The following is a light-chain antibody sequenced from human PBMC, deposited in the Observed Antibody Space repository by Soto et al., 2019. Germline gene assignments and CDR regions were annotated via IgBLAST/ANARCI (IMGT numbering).Light chain of an antibody. Sequence: QSVLSQTPSVSGTLGQRVTISCSGSNSNIEGNAVNWYQQVPGTAPKLLIYNNNHRPSGVSDRFSGSESGTSASLAISGLQSADETDYYCAAWDDSRNAWVFGGGTKLTVL. CDR3: AAWDDSRNAWV. CDR2: NNN. J-gene: IGLJ3*02. CDR1: NSNIEGNA. V-gene: IGLV1-44*01.